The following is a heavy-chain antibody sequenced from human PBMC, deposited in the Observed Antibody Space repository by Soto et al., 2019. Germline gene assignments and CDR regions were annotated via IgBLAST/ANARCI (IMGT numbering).Heavy chain of an antibody. V-gene: IGHV3-74*01. CDR1: GFTFSTNW. CDR3: ARDIGGVGSH. D-gene: IGHD3-10*01. CDR2: INEDGRIT. Sequence: EVQLVESGGGLVQPGGSLRLSCAASGFTFSTNWMHWVRQVAGKGLIWVSPINEDGRITDYADSAKGRFTISRDNAKNTLYLQMNSLRAEDTAVYYCARDIGGVGSHWGQGTLVTVAS. J-gene: IGHJ4*02.